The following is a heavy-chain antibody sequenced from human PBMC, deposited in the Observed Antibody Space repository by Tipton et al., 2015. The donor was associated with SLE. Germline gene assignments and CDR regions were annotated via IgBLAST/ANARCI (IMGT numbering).Heavy chain of an antibody. J-gene: IGHJ5*02. V-gene: IGHV4-59*11. D-gene: IGHD6-6*01. CDR1: GGSISSHY. Sequence: TLSLTCTVSGGSISSHYWSWIRQPPGKGLEWIGYIYYSGSTNYNPSLKSRVTISVDTSKNQFSLKLSSVTAADTAVYYCARETIAARDWFDPWGQGTLVTVSS. CDR2: IYYSGST. CDR3: ARETIAARDWFDP.